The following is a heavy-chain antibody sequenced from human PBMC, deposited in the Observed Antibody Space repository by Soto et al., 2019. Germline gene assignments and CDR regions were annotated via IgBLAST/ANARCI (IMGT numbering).Heavy chain of an antibody. V-gene: IGHV1-18*01. CDR3: ARDYDYVWGSYRLDY. CDR1: GYTFANYG. CDR2: ISAYNGNT. J-gene: IGHJ4*02. Sequence: GTEVKKPGASVKVSCKASGYTFANYGITWVRQAPGQGLEWVGGISAYNGNTNYGQKFQGRVTMTTDTSTSTAYMELRNLRSDDTAVYYCARDYDYVWGSYRLDYWGQGTPVTVSA. D-gene: IGHD3-16*02.